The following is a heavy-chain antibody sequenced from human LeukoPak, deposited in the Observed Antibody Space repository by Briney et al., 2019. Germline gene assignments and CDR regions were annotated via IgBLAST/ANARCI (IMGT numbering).Heavy chain of an antibody. CDR1: GFTVSSNY. Sequence: GGSLRLSCAASGFTVSSNYMSWVRQAPGKGLEWVSVIYSGGSTYYADSVKGRFTISRDNSKNTLYLQMNSLRAEDTAVYYCAISYYEDAFDIWGQGTMVTVSS. CDR3: AISYYEDAFDI. CDR2: IYSGGST. J-gene: IGHJ3*02. V-gene: IGHV3-66*01. D-gene: IGHD3-22*01.